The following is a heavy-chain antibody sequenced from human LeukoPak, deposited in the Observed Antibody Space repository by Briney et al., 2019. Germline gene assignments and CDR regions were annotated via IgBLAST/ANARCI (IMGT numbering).Heavy chain of an antibody. CDR3: ARAREEYSSSWFFY. Sequence: ASVKVSCKASGYTFTSYGISWVRQAPGQGLEWMGWTSAYNGNTNYAQKLQGRVTMTTDTSTSTAYMELRSLRSDDTAVYYCARAREEYSSSWFFYWGQGTLVTVSS. D-gene: IGHD6-13*01. J-gene: IGHJ4*02. CDR2: TSAYNGNT. CDR1: GYTFTSYG. V-gene: IGHV1-18*01.